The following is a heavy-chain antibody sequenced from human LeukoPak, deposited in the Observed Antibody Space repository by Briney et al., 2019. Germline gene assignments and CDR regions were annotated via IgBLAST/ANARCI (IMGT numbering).Heavy chain of an antibody. D-gene: IGHD1-1*01. V-gene: IGHV4-34*01. J-gene: IGHJ3*02. Sequence: SETLSLTCAVYGGSFSGYYWSWIRQPPGKGLEWIGEINHSGSTNYNPSLKSRVTISVDTSKNQFSLKLSSVTAADTAVYYCARGFKQPGTTVIGAFDIWGQGTMVTVSS. CDR2: INHSGST. CDR1: GGSFSGYY. CDR3: ARGFKQPGTTVIGAFDI.